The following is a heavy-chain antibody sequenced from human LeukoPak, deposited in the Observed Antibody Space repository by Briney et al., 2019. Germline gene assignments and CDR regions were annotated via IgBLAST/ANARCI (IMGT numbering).Heavy chain of an antibody. J-gene: IGHJ4*02. CDR3: ARGVAYPSPDY. Sequence: SETLSLTCTVSGGSISSYYWSWIRQPPGKGLEWIGYIYYSGSTNYNPSLKSRVTISVDTSKNQFSLKLSSVTAADTAVYYCARGVAYPSPDYWGQGTLVTVSS. CDR2: IYYSGST. D-gene: IGHD2-15*01. CDR1: GGSISSYY. V-gene: IGHV4-59*01.